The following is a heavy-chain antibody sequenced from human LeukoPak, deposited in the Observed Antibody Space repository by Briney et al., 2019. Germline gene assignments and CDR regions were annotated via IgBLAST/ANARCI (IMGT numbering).Heavy chain of an antibody. J-gene: IGHJ6*02. Sequence: GGSLRLSCAASGFTVSSNYMSWVRQAPGKGLEWVSVIYSGGSTYYADSVKGRFTISRHNSKNTLYLQMNSLGAEDTAVYYCARAGRFSYPLYGMDVWGQGTTVTVSS. CDR3: ARAGRFSYPLYGMDV. V-gene: IGHV3-66*01. CDR2: IYSGGST. CDR1: GFTVSSNY.